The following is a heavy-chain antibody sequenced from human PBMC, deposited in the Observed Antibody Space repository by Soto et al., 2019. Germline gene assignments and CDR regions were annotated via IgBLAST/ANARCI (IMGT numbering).Heavy chain of an antibody. Sequence: GGSLRLSCAASGFTFSNAWMSWVRQAPGKGLEWVGRIKSKTDGGTTDYAAPVKGRFTISRDDSKNTLYLQMNSLKTEDTAVYYCTTVGTDYDVWRAYYYFDSRAQGDPLTISS. V-gene: IGHV3-15*01. CDR2: IKSKTDGGTT. J-gene: IGHJ4*02. CDR3: TTVGTDYDVWRAYYYFDS. D-gene: IGHD3-3*01. CDR1: GFTFSNAW.